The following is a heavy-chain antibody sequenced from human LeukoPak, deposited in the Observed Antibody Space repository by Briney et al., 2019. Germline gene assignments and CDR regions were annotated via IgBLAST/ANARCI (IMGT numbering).Heavy chain of an antibody. CDR1: GFSVDYTY. D-gene: IGHD2-15*01. V-gene: IGHV3-53*04. Sequence: PGGSLRLSCAVSGFSVDYTYMTWVRQAPGKGLEWVSIIYSGDSTYYADSVKGRLTISRHNSKNTLYLQMNSLRLDDTAVYYCAREGVVGAFDIWGQGTMVTVSS. CDR3: AREGVVGAFDI. J-gene: IGHJ3*02. CDR2: IYSGDST.